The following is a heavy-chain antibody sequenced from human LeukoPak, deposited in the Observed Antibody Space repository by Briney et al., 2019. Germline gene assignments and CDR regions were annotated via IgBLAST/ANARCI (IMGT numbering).Heavy chain of an antibody. CDR3: TGYCSSTSCPTTFDY. V-gene: IGHV3-73*01. CDR2: IRSKANSYAT. J-gene: IGHJ4*02. CDR1: GFTFSGSA. Sequence: GGSLKLSCAASGFTFSGSAMHWVRQASGKGLEWVGRIRSKANSYATAYAASVKGRFTISRDDSKNTAYLQINSPKTEDTAVYYCTGYCSSTSCPTTFDYWGQGTLVTVSS. D-gene: IGHD2-2*01.